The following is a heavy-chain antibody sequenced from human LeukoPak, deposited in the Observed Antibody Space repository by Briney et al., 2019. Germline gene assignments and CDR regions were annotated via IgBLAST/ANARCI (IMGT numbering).Heavy chain of an antibody. CDR1: GFTFSSYW. CDR2: IKQDGSER. Sequence: GGSLRLSCAASGFTFSSYWMSWVRQAPGKGLEWVANIKQDGSERYYVDSVKGRFTISRDNAKNSLYLQMNSLRAEDTAVYYCASRIVGTPDYFDYWGQGTLVTVSS. V-gene: IGHV3-7*01. D-gene: IGHD1-26*01. CDR3: ASRIVGTPDYFDY. J-gene: IGHJ4*02.